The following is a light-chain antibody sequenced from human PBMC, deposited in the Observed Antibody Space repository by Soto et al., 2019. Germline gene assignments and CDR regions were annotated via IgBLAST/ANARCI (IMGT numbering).Light chain of an antibody. J-gene: IGKJ5*01. CDR3: QKFNTAPLT. CDR2: SAS. V-gene: IGKV1-27*01. CDR1: RDISGY. Sequence: DIQMTQSPSSLSASVGDKVTITCRASRDISGYLAWYQQKPGKVPKLLIYSASTLQSGVPSRFSGSGSGTDFTLTISSLQPEDVPTYFCQKFNTAPLTFGQGTRLEIK.